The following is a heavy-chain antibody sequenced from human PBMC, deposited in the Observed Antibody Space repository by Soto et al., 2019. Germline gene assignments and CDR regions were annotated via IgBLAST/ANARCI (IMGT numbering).Heavy chain of an antibody. CDR2: IYYSGST. V-gene: IGHV4-61*01. Sequence: QVQLQESGPGLVKPSETLSLTCTVSGGSVSSGSYYWSWIRQPPGKGLEWIGYIYYSGSTNYNPSLKSRVTISVDTSKNQFSLKLSSVTAADTAVYYCARDTPIAAAGYYSFDYWGQGTLVTVSS. D-gene: IGHD6-13*01. CDR3: ARDTPIAAAGYYSFDY. CDR1: GGSVSSGSYY. J-gene: IGHJ4*02.